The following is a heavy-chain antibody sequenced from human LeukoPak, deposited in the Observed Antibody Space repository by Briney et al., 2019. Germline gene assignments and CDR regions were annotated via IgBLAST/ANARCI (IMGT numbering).Heavy chain of an antibody. CDR3: VSRPGGSGEDIFDY. D-gene: IGHD3-16*01. V-gene: IGHV3-64D*06. CDR1: GFTFSSYA. J-gene: IGHJ4*02. CDR2: ISSNGGST. Sequence: HTGGSLRLSCSASGFTFSSYAMHWVRQAPGKGLEYVSAISSNGGSTYYADSVKGRFTISRDNSKNTLYLQMSSLRAEDTAVYYCVSRPGGSGEDIFDYWGQGTLVTVSS.